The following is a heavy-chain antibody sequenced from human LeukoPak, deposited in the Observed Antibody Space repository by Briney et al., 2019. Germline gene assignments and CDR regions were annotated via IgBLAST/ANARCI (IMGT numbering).Heavy chain of an antibody. CDR3: AKGSYYDSSGSFYFDY. CDR1: GFTFSSYA. CDR2: ISGSGDNT. J-gene: IGHJ4*02. Sequence: PGGSLRLSCEASGFTFSSYAMSWVRQAPGKGLEWVSGISGSGDNTYHADSVKGRFTISRDNSKNTLYVQVNSLGTEDTAAYYCAKGSYYDSSGSFYFDYWGQGTLVTVSS. D-gene: IGHD3-22*01. V-gene: IGHV3-23*01.